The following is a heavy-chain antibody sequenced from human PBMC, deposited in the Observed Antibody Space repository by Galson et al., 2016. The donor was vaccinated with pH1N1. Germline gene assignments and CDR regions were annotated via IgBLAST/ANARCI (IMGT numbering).Heavy chain of an antibody. CDR3: AKSSRECVTATACRHRFYYNMDV. V-gene: IGHV3-23*01. J-gene: IGHJ6*03. Sequence: SLRLSCAASGFTFSSHGMSWVRQTPGRGLEWLSHITGGGRTYAADSVKGRFTISRDNSKNTLYLQMNTLRAGDSAMYYCAKSSRECVTATACRHRFYYNMDVWGKGTTVIVSS. CDR1: GFTFSSHG. D-gene: IGHD2-15*01. CDR2: ITGGGRT.